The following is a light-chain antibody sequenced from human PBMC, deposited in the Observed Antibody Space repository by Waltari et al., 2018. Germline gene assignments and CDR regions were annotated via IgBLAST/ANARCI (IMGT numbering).Light chain of an antibody. CDR1: QDINNY. Sequence: DIQMTQSPSTMSASVGDRVTVTCRASQDINNYLSWYQQKPGKAPKPLIYSAFSLEAGVPSRFSGSRSGTDYTLTISNLQPEDIATYYCQQYNNFPLTFGGGTKVEIK. CDR2: SAF. V-gene: IGKV1-33*01. CDR3: QQYNNFPLT. J-gene: IGKJ4*01.